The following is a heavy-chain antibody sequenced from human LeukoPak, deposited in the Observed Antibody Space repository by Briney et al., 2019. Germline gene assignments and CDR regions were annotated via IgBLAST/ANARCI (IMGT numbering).Heavy chain of an antibody. CDR1: GFTFRSYA. D-gene: IGHD6-6*01. J-gene: IGHJ4*02. Sequence: GGSLRLLCGASGFTFRSYAMSWVRQAPGKGREGVLGISDWECRTLYAQSVKGRFTVSRDNSKDTLYLRMNSLRAEDTAIYYCTKNQILDATGSSYAYWGQGTLVTVSS. V-gene: IGHV3-23*01. CDR3: TKNQILDATGSSYAY. CDR2: ISDWECRT.